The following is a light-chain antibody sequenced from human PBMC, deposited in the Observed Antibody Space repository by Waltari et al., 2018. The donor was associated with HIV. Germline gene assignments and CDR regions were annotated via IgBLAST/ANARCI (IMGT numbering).Light chain of an antibody. V-gene: IGLV3-1*01. Sequence: SYDLTQPPSVSVSSGQTATVTCSGVNLGHQYVSWYQQRSGQSPVLVIYPDTKRPPGIPERFFGSTSENTATLTINETQPLDEAHYSCQAWDSGTIVFGGGTSLTVL. CDR3: QAWDSGTIV. CDR1: NLGHQY. J-gene: IGLJ3*02. CDR2: PDT.